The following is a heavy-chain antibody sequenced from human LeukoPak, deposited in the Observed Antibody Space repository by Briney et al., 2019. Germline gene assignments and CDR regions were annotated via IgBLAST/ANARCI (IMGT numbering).Heavy chain of an antibody. CDR1: GDSISTTGYF. Sequence: SETLSLTCSVSGDSISTTGYFWVWIRQSPGRDLEWIRSIFKSGNTFYNMSLKSRVTISVDTSKNEFSLSLTSVTAADTAVYYCAGTGIRNWFDPWGQGILVTVSS. D-gene: IGHD1-14*01. V-gene: IGHV4-39*01. CDR3: AGTGIRNWFDP. CDR2: IFKSGNT. J-gene: IGHJ5*02.